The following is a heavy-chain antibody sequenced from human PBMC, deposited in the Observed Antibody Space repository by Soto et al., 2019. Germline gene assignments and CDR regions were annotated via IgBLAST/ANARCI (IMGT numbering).Heavy chain of an antibody. Sequence: QVQLVQSGAEVKKPGSSVKVSCKASGGTFSNFGMSWVRQAPGQGLEWMGVSIPVFGRANYARTFQGRVTIAADESTRTVDMELRSLRSEATAVYFCAIDTSDGVVAATGLEYWGQGTLVTVSS. V-gene: IGHV1-69*01. J-gene: IGHJ4*02. CDR2: SIPVFGRA. D-gene: IGHD2-15*01. CDR3: AIDTSDGVVAATGLEY. CDR1: GGTFSNFG.